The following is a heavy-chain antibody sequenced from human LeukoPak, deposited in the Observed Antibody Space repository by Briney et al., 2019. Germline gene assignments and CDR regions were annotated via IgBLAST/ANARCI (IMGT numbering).Heavy chain of an antibody. V-gene: IGHV3-23*01. CDR3: AKEGRGYSGYVEN. CDR2: ISGSGTGT. D-gene: IGHD5-12*01. CDR1: GFTFSSSA. Sequence: GGSLRLSCAASGFTFSSSAMSWVRQAPGKGLGWVSAISGSGTGTYYADSVKGRFTISKDNSKNTMSLQMNSLRGEDTALYYCAKEGRGYSGYVENWGQGTLVTVSS. J-gene: IGHJ4*02.